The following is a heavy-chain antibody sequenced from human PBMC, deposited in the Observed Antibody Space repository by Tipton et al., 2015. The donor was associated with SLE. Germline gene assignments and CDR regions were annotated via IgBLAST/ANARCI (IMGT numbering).Heavy chain of an antibody. Sequence: TLSLTCTVSGGSISSYYWSWIRQPPGKGLEWIGYIYYSGSTNYNPSLQSRVTISVDTSKNQFSLKLSSVTAADTAVYYCARGDYYDSSGHDAFDIWGQGTMVTVSS. CDR1: GGSISSYY. V-gene: IGHV4-59*01. CDR2: IYYSGST. CDR3: ARGDYYDSSGHDAFDI. D-gene: IGHD3-22*01. J-gene: IGHJ3*02.